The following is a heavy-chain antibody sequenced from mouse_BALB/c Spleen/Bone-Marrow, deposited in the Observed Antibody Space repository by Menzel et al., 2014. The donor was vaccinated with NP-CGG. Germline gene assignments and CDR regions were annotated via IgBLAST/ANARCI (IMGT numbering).Heavy chain of an antibody. J-gene: IGHJ2*01. Sequence: EVQLQESGGGLVKPGGSLKLSCAASGFTFSSYAMSWVRQTPEKRLEWVATISNTGNHTYYPDSVKGRFTISRDNAKNTLYLQMSSLRSEDTALYYCARQGDGYYDYWGQGTTLTVSS. CDR2: ISNTGNHT. CDR3: ARQGDGYYDY. V-gene: IGHV5-9-3*01. D-gene: IGHD2-3*01. CDR1: GFTFSSYA.